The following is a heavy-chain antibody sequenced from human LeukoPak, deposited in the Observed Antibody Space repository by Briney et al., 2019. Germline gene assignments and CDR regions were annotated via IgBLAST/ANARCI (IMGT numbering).Heavy chain of an antibody. CDR1: GFTFSSYG. J-gene: IGHJ5*02. Sequence: GGSLRLSCAASGFTFSSYGMHWVRQAPGKGLEWVAVISYDGSNKYYGDSVKGRFTISRDNSKNTLYLQMNSLRAEDTAVYYCAKAPANSGYDSDWFDPWGQGTLVTVSS. D-gene: IGHD5-12*01. CDR3: AKAPANSGYDSDWFDP. V-gene: IGHV3-30*18. CDR2: ISYDGSNK.